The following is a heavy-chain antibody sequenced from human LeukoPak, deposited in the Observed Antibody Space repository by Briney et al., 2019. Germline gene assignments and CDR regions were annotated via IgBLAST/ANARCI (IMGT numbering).Heavy chain of an antibody. Sequence: ASVKVSCKASGGTFSSYAISWVRQAPGQGLEWMGGIIPIFGTANYAQKFQGRVTITADESTSTAYMELSSLRSEDTAVYYCARDRENDVVVTAMGYYFDYWGQGTLVTVSS. V-gene: IGHV1-69*01. D-gene: IGHD2-21*02. CDR2: IIPIFGTA. J-gene: IGHJ4*02. CDR1: GGTFSSYA. CDR3: ARDRENDVVVTAMGYYFDY.